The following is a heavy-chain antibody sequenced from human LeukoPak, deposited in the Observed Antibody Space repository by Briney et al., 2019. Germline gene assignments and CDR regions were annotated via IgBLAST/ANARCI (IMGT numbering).Heavy chain of an antibody. D-gene: IGHD3-22*01. Sequence: SGPTLVNPPQTLTLTCSFSGFSFGRRGVGVGWVRQPPGKALEWLSIIYWDDGTRYSPSLRSSLPITKDTSKSQVVLTMTHVDPVDTATYYCARSYDTSGQYRVYFDYWGQGTLVTVSS. CDR2: IYWDDGT. CDR1: GFSFGRRGVG. J-gene: IGHJ4*02. V-gene: IGHV2-5*02. CDR3: ARSYDTSGQYRVYFDY.